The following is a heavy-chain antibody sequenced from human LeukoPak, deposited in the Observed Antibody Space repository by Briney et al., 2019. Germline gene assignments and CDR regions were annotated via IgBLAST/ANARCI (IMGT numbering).Heavy chain of an antibody. Sequence: PGGSLRLSCAASGFTLSSYAMSWVRQAPGKGLEWVSAISGSGGSTYYADSVKGRFAISRDNSKNTLYLQMNSLRAEDTAVYYCAKDPLAWIQLSRDAFDIWGQGTMVTVSS. V-gene: IGHV3-23*01. D-gene: IGHD5-18*01. J-gene: IGHJ3*02. CDR1: GFTLSSYA. CDR3: AKDPLAWIQLSRDAFDI. CDR2: ISGSGGST.